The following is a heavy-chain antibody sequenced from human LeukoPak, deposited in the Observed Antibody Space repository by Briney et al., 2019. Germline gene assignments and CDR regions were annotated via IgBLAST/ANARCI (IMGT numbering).Heavy chain of an antibody. CDR2: ISYDGSDK. V-gene: IGHV3-30-3*01. Sequence: GGSLRLSCAASGFTFSSYAMHWVRQAPGKGLEWVAVISYDGSDKYYADSVKGRFTISRDNSKNTLYLQTNSLRAEDTAVYYCARDYLIPAAPPRVRYYFDYWGQGTLVTVSS. CDR1: GFTFSSYA. D-gene: IGHD2-2*01. CDR3: ARDYLIPAAPPRVRYYFDY. J-gene: IGHJ4*02.